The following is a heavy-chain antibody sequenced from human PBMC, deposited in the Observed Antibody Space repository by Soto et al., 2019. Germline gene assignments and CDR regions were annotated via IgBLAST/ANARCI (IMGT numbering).Heavy chain of an antibody. V-gene: IGHV3-11*01. D-gene: IGHD2-21*02. Sequence: PGGSLRLSCAASGFTFSDYYMSWIRQAPGKGLEWVSYISSSGSTIYYADSVKGRFTISRDNAKNSLYLQMNSLRAEDTAVYYCATRVVVTAREDYWGQGTLVTVSS. J-gene: IGHJ4*02. CDR3: ATRVVVTAREDY. CDR2: ISSSGSTI. CDR1: GFTFSDYY.